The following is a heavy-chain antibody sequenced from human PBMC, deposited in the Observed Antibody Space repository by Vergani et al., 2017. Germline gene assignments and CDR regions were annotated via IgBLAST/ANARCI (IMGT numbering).Heavy chain of an antibody. D-gene: IGHD2-15*01. V-gene: IGHV4-34*01. Sequence: QVQLQQWGAGLLKPSETLSLTCAVYGGSFSGYYWSWIRQPPGKGLEWIGEINHSGSTNYNPSLKSRVTISVDTSKNQFSLKLSSVTAADTAVYYCATWGRGTPRAADFDYWGQGTLVTVSS. CDR1: GGSFSGYY. CDR3: ATWGRGTPRAADFDY. CDR2: INHSGST. J-gene: IGHJ4*02.